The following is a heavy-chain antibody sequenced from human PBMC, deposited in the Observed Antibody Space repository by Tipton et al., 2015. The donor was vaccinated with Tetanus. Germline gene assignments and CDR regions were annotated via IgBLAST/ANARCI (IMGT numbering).Heavy chain of an antibody. CDR3: ARQADNWFDP. CDR2: IYYSGST. CDR1: GGSITSGTYY. Sequence: LRLSCTVSGGSITSGTYYWGWIRQPPGKGLEWIGNIYYSGSTYYNSPLKSRVTISLDTPKNQFSLKMTFVTAADTAVYYCARQADNWFDPWGQGTLVAVSS. V-gene: IGHV4-39*01. J-gene: IGHJ5*02.